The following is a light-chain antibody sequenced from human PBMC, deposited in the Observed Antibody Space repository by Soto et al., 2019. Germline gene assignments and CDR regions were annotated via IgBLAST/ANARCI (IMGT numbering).Light chain of an antibody. J-gene: IGKJ4*01. V-gene: IGKV3-15*01. CDR1: QSVNSN. CDR3: QQYNFWPPLT. Sequence: EIVMTQSPATLSVSPGERATLSCRASQSVNSNLAWYRQKPGQAPRLLISDASTRATGVPARFSGSGSGTEFTRTTSSLQSEDSGIYYCQQYNFWPPLTFGGGTKVEIK. CDR2: DAS.